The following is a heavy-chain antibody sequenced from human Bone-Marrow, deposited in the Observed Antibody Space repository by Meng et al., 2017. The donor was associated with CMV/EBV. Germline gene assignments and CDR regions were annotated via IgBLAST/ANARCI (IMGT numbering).Heavy chain of an antibody. J-gene: IGHJ6*02. CDR2: INSDGSST. Sequence: GGSLSLSCAASGFTFSSYWMHWVRQAPGKGLVWVSRINSDGSSTNYADSVKGRFTISRDNTKKTQYLKMNTLRAEDTAVYYCARDRLSPYYDFWSGFNANIHGVDVWGQGTTVTVSS. V-gene: IGHV3-74*01. CDR1: GFTFSSYW. CDR3: ARDRLSPYYDFWSGFNANIHGVDV. D-gene: IGHD3-3*01.